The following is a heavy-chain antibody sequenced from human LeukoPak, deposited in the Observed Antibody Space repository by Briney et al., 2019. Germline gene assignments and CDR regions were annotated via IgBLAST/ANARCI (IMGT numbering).Heavy chain of an antibody. D-gene: IGHD1-20*01. J-gene: IGHJ4*02. CDR1: GGSITSSSYY. V-gene: IGHV4-39*07. CDR3: ARVYGLTGTTGY. CDR2: INYSGNT. Sequence: SETLSLTCTVSGGSITSSSYYWGWIRQPPGKGLEWIGSINYSGNTYYNPSLKSRVTISVDTSKNQFSLKLNSVTAADTAVYYCARVYGLTGTTGYWGQGTLVTVSS.